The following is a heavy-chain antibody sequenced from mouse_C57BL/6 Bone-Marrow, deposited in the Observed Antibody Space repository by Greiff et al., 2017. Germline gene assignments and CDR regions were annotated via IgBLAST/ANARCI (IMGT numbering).Heavy chain of an antibody. J-gene: IGHJ1*03. CDR1: GYTFTSYW. CDR3: AREWDYYGSSQWYFGV. Sequence: VQLQQPGTELVKPGASVKLSCKASGYTFTSYWMHWVKQRPGQGLEWIGNINPSNGGTNYNEKFKSKANLTVDKSSSTAYMQLRSLPSEDSAVXYGAREWDYYGSSQWYFGVWGTGTTVTVSS. V-gene: IGHV1-53*01. CDR2: INPSNGGT. D-gene: IGHD1-1*01.